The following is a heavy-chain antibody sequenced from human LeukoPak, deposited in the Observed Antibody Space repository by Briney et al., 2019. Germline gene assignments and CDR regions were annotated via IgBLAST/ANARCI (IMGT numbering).Heavy chain of an antibody. CDR2: IIPILGIA. CDR1: GGTFSSYA. CDR3: ARVNSGSYYYQH. Sequence: SVKVSCKASGGTFSSYAISWVRQAPGQGLEWMGRIIPILGIANYAQKFQGRVTITADKSTSTAYMELSSLRSEDTAVYYCARVNSGSYYYQHWGRGTLVTVSS. J-gene: IGHJ1*01. V-gene: IGHV1-69*04. D-gene: IGHD1-26*01.